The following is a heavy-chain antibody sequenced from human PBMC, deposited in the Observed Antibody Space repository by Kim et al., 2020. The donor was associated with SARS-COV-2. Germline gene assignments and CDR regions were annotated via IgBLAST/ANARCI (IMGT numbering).Heavy chain of an antibody. D-gene: IGHD3-16*01. V-gene: IGHV4-39*01. Sequence: NPARRGRVTISVDTSENQFSLKLGSVTAADTAVYYCARLFGGSGKYYFEYWGQGTLVTVSS. CDR3: ARLFGGSGKYYFEY. J-gene: IGHJ4*02.